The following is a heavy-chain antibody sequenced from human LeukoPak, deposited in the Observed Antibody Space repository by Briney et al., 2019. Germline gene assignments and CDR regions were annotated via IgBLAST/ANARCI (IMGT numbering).Heavy chain of an antibody. CDR1: GGTFSSYT. D-gene: IGHD6-6*01. CDR2: IIPILGIA. Sequence: SVKVSCKASGGTFSSYTISWVRQAPGQGLEWMGRIIPILGIANYAQKFQGRVTITADKSTSTAYMELSSLRSEDTAVYYRARSSIAARPPFDYWGQGTLVTVSS. V-gene: IGHV1-69*02. CDR3: ARSSIAARPPFDY. J-gene: IGHJ4*02.